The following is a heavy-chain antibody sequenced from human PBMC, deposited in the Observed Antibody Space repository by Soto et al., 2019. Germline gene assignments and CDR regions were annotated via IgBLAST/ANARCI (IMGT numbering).Heavy chain of an antibody. CDR3: ARDLGGDYVDHYYGMDV. CDR2: IAGDASGT. V-gene: IGHV3-23*01. Sequence: PGGSLRLSCGASGFIFSNYVMSWVRQAPGKGLEWASAIAGDASGTYYADSVKGRFTISRDNSKNTLYLQMNSLRAEDTAVYYCARDLGGDYVDHYYGMDVWGQGTTVTVSS. CDR1: GFIFSNYV. J-gene: IGHJ6*02. D-gene: IGHD4-17*01.